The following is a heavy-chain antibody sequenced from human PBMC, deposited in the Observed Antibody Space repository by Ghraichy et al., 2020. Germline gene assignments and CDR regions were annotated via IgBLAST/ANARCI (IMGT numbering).Heavy chain of an antibody. D-gene: IGHD2-21*01. Sequence: SETLSLTCTVSGGSISSGSYYWSWIRQPAGKGLEWIGRIYTSGSTNYNPSLKSRVTISVDTSKNQFSLKLSSVTAADTAVYYCARLYSYYFGYRGQGTLVTVSS. CDR2: IYTSGST. CDR3: ARLYSYYFGY. V-gene: IGHV4-61*02. J-gene: IGHJ4*02. CDR1: GGSISSGSYY.